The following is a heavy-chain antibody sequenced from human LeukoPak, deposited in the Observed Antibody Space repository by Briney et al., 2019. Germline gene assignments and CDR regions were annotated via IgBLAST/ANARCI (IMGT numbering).Heavy chain of an antibody. Sequence: GGSLRLSCAASGFTFSYYGMHWVRQAPGKGLEWVTFIGYDGTDKYYADSVKGRFTISRDNSKNTLSLHMNSLRAEDTAVYYCARAEYNWNLDYWGQGTLVTVSS. D-gene: IGHD1-20*01. J-gene: IGHJ4*02. V-gene: IGHV3-30*02. CDR2: IGYDGTDK. CDR3: ARAEYNWNLDY. CDR1: GFTFSYYG.